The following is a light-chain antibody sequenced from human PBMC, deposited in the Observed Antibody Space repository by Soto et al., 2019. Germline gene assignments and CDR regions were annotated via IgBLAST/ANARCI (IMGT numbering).Light chain of an antibody. Sequence: EIVLTQSPGTLSLSPGERATLSCRASQSFSNNYLAWYQQKPGQAPRLLIYGASSRATGIPDRFSGSGSGTDITITISRLEPEDFAVYYCQQYRDSRTFGQGTKVELK. CDR3: QQYRDSRT. CDR1: QSFSNNY. CDR2: GAS. J-gene: IGKJ1*01. V-gene: IGKV3-20*01.